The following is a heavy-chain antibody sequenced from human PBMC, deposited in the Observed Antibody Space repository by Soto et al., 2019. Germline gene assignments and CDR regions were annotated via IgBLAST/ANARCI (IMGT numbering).Heavy chain of an antibody. CDR2: LVPLFRTT. CDR1: GGTFISCA. Sequence: SVKVCCETSGGTFISCATSCLRQARQQRLEWMGGLVPLFRTTKYSQKFQGRVTITADTSTNTVYIEPSGLRSGDTAVYYCARGGYSSTWSNLLDRSGLDVWGQGTTVTVSS. V-gene: IGHV1-69*06. D-gene: IGHD6-13*01. CDR3: ARGGYSSTWSNLLDRSGLDV. J-gene: IGHJ6*02.